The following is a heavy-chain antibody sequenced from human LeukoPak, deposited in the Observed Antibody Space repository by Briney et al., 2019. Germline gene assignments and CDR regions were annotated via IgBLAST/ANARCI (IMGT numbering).Heavy chain of an antibody. V-gene: IGHV1-18*01. D-gene: IGHD3-3*01. CDR2: ISAYNGNT. CDR1: GYTFTSYG. Sequence: ASAKVSCKASGYTFTSYGISWVRQAPGQGLEWMGWISAYNGNTNYAQKLQGRVTMTTDTSTSTAYMELRSLRSDDTAVYYCARASGYDFWSGYPPFDYWGQGTLVTVSS. CDR3: ARASGYDFWSGYPPFDY. J-gene: IGHJ4*02.